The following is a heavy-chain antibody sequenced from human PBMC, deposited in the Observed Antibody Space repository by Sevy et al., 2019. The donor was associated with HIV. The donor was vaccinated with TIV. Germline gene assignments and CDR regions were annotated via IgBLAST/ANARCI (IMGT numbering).Heavy chain of an antibody. CDR2: LSFGCGRI. V-gene: IGHV3-23*01. CDR1: GFNFNIYS. CDR3: AREGCTRPHDH. D-gene: IGHD2-8*01. J-gene: IGHJ4*02. Sequence: GGFLRLSCVASGFNFNIYSMSWVRQAPGKGLERVSTLSFGCGRIKHADSVQGRFTMSRYDSKKTVYLEINSLRAEDTAVYYCAREGCTRPHDHWGQGTLVNVSS.